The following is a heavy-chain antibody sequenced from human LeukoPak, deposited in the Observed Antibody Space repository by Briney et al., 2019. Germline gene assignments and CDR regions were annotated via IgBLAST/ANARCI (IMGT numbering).Heavy chain of an antibody. J-gene: IGHJ4*02. Sequence: GGSLRLSCAASGFSFSTYGVSWVRQTPEKGLEFVANIDQGGSVRNYMDSLKGRCTISRDNAKKSLYLEINSLRADDTAVYYCARDPESSSFDLWGRGALVTVSS. CDR2: IDQGGSVR. CDR1: GFSFSTYG. CDR3: ARDPESSSFDL. V-gene: IGHV3-7*01. D-gene: IGHD6-13*01.